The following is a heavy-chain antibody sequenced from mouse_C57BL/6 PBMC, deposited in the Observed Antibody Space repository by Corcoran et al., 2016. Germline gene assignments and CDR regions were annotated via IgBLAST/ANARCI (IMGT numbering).Heavy chain of an antibody. V-gene: IGHV9-3*01. Sequence: QIQLVQSGPELKKPGETVNISCKASGYTFTTYGMSWVKQAPGKGLKWMGWINTYSGVPTYADDFKGRFAFSLETSASTAYLQINNLKNEDTATYFCARALDGYYDYWGQGTTLTVSS. CDR3: ARALDGYYDY. CDR1: GYTFTTYG. CDR2: INTYSGVP. J-gene: IGHJ2*01. D-gene: IGHD2-3*01.